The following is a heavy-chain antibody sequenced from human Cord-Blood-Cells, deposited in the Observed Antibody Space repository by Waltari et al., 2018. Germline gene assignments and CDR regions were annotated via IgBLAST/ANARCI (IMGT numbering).Heavy chain of an antibody. V-gene: IGHV4-39*01. J-gene: IGHJ3*02. CDR1: GGPISSSRYY. Sequence: QLRLQESGPGLVKPSETLSLTCTVSGGPISSSRYYWGWIRQPPGKGLEWIGSIHYSGSTYYNPSLKMQVTISVDTSKIQFSLKLSTVTAADTAVYYCARMSYWGSRAFDIWGQGTMVTVSS. D-gene: IGHD7-27*01. CDR2: IHYSGST. CDR3: ARMSYWGSRAFDI.